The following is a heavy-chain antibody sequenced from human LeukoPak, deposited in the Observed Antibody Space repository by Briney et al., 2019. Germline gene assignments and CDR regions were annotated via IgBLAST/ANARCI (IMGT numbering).Heavy chain of an antibody. Sequence: GGSLRLSCAASGFTVSSNYMSWVRQAPGKGLEWVSVIYSGGSTYYADSVKGRFTISRDNSKNTLYLQMNSLRAEDTAVYYCARAPYYYDSSGSHDAFDIWGQGTMVTVSS. CDR1: GFTVSSNY. J-gene: IGHJ3*02. D-gene: IGHD3-22*01. CDR3: ARAPYYYDSSGSHDAFDI. CDR2: IYSGGST. V-gene: IGHV3-53*01.